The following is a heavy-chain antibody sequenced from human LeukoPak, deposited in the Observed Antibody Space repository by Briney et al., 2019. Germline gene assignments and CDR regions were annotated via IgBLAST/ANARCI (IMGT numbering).Heavy chain of an antibody. Sequence: ASVKVSCKASGYTFTGYYMHWVRQAPGQGLEWMGWINPNSGGTNYAQKFQGRVTMTRDTSTSTVYMELSSLRSEDTTVYYCATLLLWFVWGQGTLVTVSS. CDR3: ATLLLWFV. CDR1: GYTFTGYY. D-gene: IGHD3-10*01. J-gene: IGHJ4*02. CDR2: INPNSGGT. V-gene: IGHV1-2*02.